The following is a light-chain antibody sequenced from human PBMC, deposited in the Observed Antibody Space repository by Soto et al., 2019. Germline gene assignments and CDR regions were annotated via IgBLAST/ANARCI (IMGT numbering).Light chain of an antibody. J-gene: IGLJ2*01. CDR1: SSDVGGYNF. Sequence: QSALTQPHSASGSPGQSVTISCTGTSSDVGGYNFVSWYQQHPGKAPKLMIYEVSKRPSGVPDRFSGSKSGNTASLTVSGLQADDEADYYCTSYAGSNIPVVFGGGTKLTVL. CDR2: EVS. V-gene: IGLV2-8*01. CDR3: TSYAGSNIPVV.